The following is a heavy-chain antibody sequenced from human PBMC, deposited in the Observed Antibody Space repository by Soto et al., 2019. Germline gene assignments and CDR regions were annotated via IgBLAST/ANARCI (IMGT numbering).Heavy chain of an antibody. V-gene: IGHV1-2*02. CDR2: INPHSGDT. Sequence: ASVKVSCKASGYTFIDYYIHWVRQAPGQGLECMGCINPHSGDTNSPPKFQARVTMTRDTSNSTAYMELKRLYSNDTAVYHCARSGYPGSYHPPAFWGQGTLVTVSS. CDR3: ARSGYPGSYHPPAF. CDR1: GYTFIDYY. J-gene: IGHJ4*02. D-gene: IGHD1-26*01.